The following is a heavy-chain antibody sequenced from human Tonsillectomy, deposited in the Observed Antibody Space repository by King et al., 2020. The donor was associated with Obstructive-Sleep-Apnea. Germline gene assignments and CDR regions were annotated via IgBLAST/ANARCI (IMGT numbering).Heavy chain of an antibody. D-gene: IGHD3-10*01. CDR1: GFTFSSYG. V-gene: IGHV3-30*18. CDR2: ITYDGSNK. J-gene: IGHJ6*02. CDR3: AKERNEEYYYGSGMDYYGMDV. Sequence: VQLVESGGGVVQPGRSLRLSCAASGFTFSSYGMHWVRQAPGKGLEWVAVITYDGSNKYYADSVKGRFTISRDNSKNTLYLQMNRLRAEDTAVYYCAKERNEEYYYGSGMDYYGMDVWGQGTTVTVSS.